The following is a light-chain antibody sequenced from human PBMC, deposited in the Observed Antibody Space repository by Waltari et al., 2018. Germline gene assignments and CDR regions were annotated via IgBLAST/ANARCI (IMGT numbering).Light chain of an antibody. Sequence: SYELTQPPSVSVSPGQTARIPCFGAELPRQNAYWYQQKSRQAPVLVIYNDKERPSGIPERFSGSSSGTTVSLTISGVLAEDEADYYCQSLDRSGTVIFGGGTTLTVL. V-gene: IGLV3-25*03. J-gene: IGLJ2*01. CDR3: QSLDRSGTVI. CDR2: NDK. CDR1: ELPRQN.